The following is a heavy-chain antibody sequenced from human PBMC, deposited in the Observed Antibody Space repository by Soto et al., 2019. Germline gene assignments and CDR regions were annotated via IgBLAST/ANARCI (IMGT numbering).Heavy chain of an antibody. V-gene: IGHV2-5*02. D-gene: IGHD1-1*01. J-gene: IGHJ4*02. CDR2: IYWDDDK. CDR3: AHSNWRDPIYD. Sequence: QITLKESGPTLVKPTQTLTLTCTFSGFSLSTGAVGVGWIRQPPGKALEWLALIYWDDDKHYSPSLKSRLTITKDTSKNLVVLTMTDMDPVDTATYSCAHSNWRDPIYDWGQGTLVTVSS. CDR1: GFSLSTGAVG.